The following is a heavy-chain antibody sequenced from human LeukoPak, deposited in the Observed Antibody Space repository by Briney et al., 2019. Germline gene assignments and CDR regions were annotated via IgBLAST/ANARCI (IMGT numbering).Heavy chain of an antibody. D-gene: IGHD1-26*01. V-gene: IGHV3-7*01. CDR2: IKEDGSEK. CDR3: ARAGGSYYGIAFDI. J-gene: IGHJ3*02. CDR1: GFTFSSNW. Sequence: GGSLRLSCAASGFTFSSNWMSWVRQAPGKGLEWVANIKEDGSEKYYVDSVKGRFTISRDNAKNSLYLQMNSLRAEDTAVYYCARAGGSYYGIAFDIWGQGTMVTVSS.